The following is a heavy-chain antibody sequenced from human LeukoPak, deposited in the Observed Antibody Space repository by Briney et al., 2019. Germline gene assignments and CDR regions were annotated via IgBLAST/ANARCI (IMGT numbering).Heavy chain of an antibody. CDR3: AKDSSIAAAGTSGY. CDR1: GFTFSSYG. CDR2: VWYDGSNK. Sequence: GGSLRLSCATSGFTFSSYGMHWVRQAPGKGLEWVAVVWYDGSNKYYADSVKGRFTISRDNSKNTLYLQMNSLRAEDTAVYYCAKDSSIAAAGTSGYWGQGTLVTVSS. J-gene: IGHJ4*02. V-gene: IGHV3-30*02. D-gene: IGHD6-13*01.